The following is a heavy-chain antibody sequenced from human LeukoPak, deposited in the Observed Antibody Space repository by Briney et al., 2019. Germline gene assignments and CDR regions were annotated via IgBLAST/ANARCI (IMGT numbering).Heavy chain of an antibody. CDR3: ARNIVVVPTVTGAFDV. V-gene: IGHV4-38-2*01. Sequence: SETLSLTCAVSGYSISSGYYWGWIRQPPGKGLEWIGSIYHSGSTYYNPSLKSRVTISVDTSKSQFSLKLSSVTAADTAMYYCARNIVVVPTVTGAFDVWGQGTMVTVSS. D-gene: IGHD2-2*01. CDR2: IYHSGST. J-gene: IGHJ3*01. CDR1: GYSISSGYY.